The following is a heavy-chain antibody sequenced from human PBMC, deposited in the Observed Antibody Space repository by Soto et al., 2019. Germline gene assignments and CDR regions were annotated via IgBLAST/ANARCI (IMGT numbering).Heavy chain of an antibody. Sequence: SVKVSCKASGGTFSSYAISWVRQAPGQGLEWMGGIIPIFGTANYAQKFQGRVTITADESTSTAYMELSSLRSEDTAVYYCARDRPPSFLEWSSTESAFDIWGQGTMVTVSS. CDR1: GGTFSSYA. CDR3: ARDRPPSFLEWSSTESAFDI. V-gene: IGHV1-69*13. CDR2: IIPIFGTA. D-gene: IGHD3-3*01. J-gene: IGHJ3*02.